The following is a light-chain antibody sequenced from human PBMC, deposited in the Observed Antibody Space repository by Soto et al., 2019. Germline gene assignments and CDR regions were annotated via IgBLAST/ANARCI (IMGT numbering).Light chain of an antibody. J-gene: IGKJ4*01. CDR3: QKYNNWPLT. CDR2: GAS. Sequence: EIVMTHSPATLSVSPWDRATLSWRASQSVNSMLNWYQQKPGQAPRLLIYGASTRATGIPARFSGSGSGTEFTLTISSLQSEDFAVYYCQKYNNWPLTFGEGTKVDIK. CDR1: QSVNSM. V-gene: IGKV3-15*01.